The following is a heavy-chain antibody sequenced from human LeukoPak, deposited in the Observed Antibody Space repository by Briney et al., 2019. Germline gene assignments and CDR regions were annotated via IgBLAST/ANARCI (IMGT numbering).Heavy chain of an antibody. D-gene: IGHD5-18*01. Sequence: SETLSLTCTVSGGSISSYYWSWIRQPAGKGLEWIWRIYTSGSTNYNPSLKSRVTISVDKSKNQFSLKLSSVTAADTAVYYCARDQGQLPNFDYWGQGTVVTVSS. CDR1: GGSISSYY. J-gene: IGHJ4*02. CDR3: ARDQGQLPNFDY. V-gene: IGHV4-4*07. CDR2: IYTSGST.